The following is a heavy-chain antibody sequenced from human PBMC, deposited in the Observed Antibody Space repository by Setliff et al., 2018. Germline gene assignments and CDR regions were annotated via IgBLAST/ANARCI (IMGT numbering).Heavy chain of an antibody. Sequence: HPGGSLRLSYAASGFTFSNYWMNWVRQAPGKGLEWVANIKQDGSEKNYVDSVKGRFTISRDNARNSLYLQMNSLRAEDTAVYYCAREQFVGDYWGQGTLVTAPQ. D-gene: IGHD3-10*01. CDR2: IKQDGSEK. CDR3: AREQFVGDY. V-gene: IGHV3-7*03. J-gene: IGHJ4*02. CDR1: GFTFSNYW.